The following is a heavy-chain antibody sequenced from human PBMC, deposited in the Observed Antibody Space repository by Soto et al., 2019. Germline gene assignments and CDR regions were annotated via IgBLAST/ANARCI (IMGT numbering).Heavy chain of an antibody. CDR1: GYPFTSYY. CDR2: LNPTGGST. CDR3: ARDWSYYDILTGYYNPNFLFDY. V-gene: IGHV1-46*01. Sequence: ASVKVSCKASGYPFTSYYMHWLRQAPGQGLEWMGVLNPTGGSTTYAQNFQGRVTMTRDTSTSTVYVELSSLRSGDTAVYYCARDWSYYDILTGYYNPNFLFDYWGQGTLVTVS. D-gene: IGHD3-9*01. J-gene: IGHJ4*02.